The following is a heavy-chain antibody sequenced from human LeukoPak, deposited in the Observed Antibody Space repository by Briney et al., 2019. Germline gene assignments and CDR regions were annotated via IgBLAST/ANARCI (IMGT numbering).Heavy chain of an antibody. Sequence: AGGSLRLSRAASGFTFSSYSMNWVRQAPGKGLEWVSSISSSSSYIYYADSVKGRFTISRDNAKNSLYLQMNSLRAEDMAVYYCARDKGGRAFDIWGQGTMVTVSS. CDR3: ARDKGGRAFDI. J-gene: IGHJ3*02. V-gene: IGHV3-21*01. D-gene: IGHD1-26*01. CDR2: ISSSSSYI. CDR1: GFTFSSYS.